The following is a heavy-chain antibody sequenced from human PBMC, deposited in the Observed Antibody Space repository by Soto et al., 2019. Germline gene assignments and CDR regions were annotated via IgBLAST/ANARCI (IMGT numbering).Heavy chain of an antibody. Sequence: EVQLVESGGGLIQPGGSLRLSCTASGFIVSSNYMSWVRQAPGKGLEWVSVIYGGGSTYYGDSVKGRFTISRDNSKNTLYLQMNNLRAEDTAVYHCARSPWGGPFDYWGQGTLVTVSS. CDR1: GFIVSSNY. V-gene: IGHV3-53*01. D-gene: IGHD7-27*01. J-gene: IGHJ4*02. CDR2: IYGGGST. CDR3: ARSPWGGPFDY.